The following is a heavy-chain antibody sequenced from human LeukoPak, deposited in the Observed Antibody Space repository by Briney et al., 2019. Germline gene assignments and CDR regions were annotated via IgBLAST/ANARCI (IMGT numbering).Heavy chain of an antibody. Sequence: SETLSLTCAVSGYSISSGYYWGWIRQPPGKGLEWIGSIYHSGSTYYNPSLKSRVTISVDTSKNQFSLKLSSVTAADTAVYYCAGPQTAAYYYGSGSLFAGAFDIWGQGTMVTVSS. CDR3: AGPQTAAYYYGSGSLFAGAFDI. CDR1: GYSISSGYY. D-gene: IGHD3-10*01. CDR2: IYHSGST. V-gene: IGHV4-38-2*01. J-gene: IGHJ3*02.